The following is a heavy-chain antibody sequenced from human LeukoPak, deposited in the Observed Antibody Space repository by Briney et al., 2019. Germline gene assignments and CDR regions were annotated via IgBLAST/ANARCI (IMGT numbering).Heavy chain of an antibody. CDR3: AGERGSYGLWDS. CDR2: ITNDGSST. V-gene: IGHV3-74*01. D-gene: IGHD1-26*01. Sequence: AGGSLRLSCAASGLTFSRHWMHWVRQAPGKGLVWVSRITNDGSSTTYADSVKGRFTISRDNAKNMLYLQVNSLRPEDTAVYFCAGERGSYGLWDSWGQGTLVAVSS. J-gene: IGHJ4*02. CDR1: GLTFSRHW.